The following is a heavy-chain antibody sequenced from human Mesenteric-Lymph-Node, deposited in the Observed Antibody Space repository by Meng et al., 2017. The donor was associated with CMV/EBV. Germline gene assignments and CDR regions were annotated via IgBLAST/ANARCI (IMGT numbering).Heavy chain of an antibody. D-gene: IGHD6-13*01. J-gene: IGHJ4*02. CDR2: IYWDDDK. CDR3: AHSSGIAAAGPFYFDY. CDR1: GFSLSTSGVG. Sequence: QITLKESGATLVKPTQTLTRTCTCSGFSLSTSGVGVGWIRQPPGKALEWLALIYWDDDKRYSPSLKSRLTITKDTSKNQVVLTMTNMDPVDTATYYCAHSSGIAAAGPFYFDYWGQGTLVTVSS. V-gene: IGHV2-5*02.